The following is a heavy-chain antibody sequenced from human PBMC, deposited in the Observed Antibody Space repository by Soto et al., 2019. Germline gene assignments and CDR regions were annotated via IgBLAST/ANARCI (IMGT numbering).Heavy chain of an antibody. CDR2: ISAYNGNT. J-gene: IGHJ6*02. Sequence: ASVKVSCKASGGTFSSYAISWVRQAPGQGLEWMGWISAYNGNTNYAQKLQGRVTMTTDTSTSTAYMELRSLRSDDTAVYYCARDRTVYYDFWSGYYPLEYYGMDVWGQGTTVTVSS. D-gene: IGHD3-3*01. CDR3: ARDRTVYYDFWSGYYPLEYYGMDV. CDR1: GGTFSSYA. V-gene: IGHV1-18*01.